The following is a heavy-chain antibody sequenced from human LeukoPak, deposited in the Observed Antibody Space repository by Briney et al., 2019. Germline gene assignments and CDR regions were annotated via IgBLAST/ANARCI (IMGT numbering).Heavy chain of an antibody. CDR3: AKDRPQWPSRYYFDY. CDR1: GFTFSSYA. V-gene: IGHV3-23*01. CDR2: ISGGGVGT. J-gene: IGHJ4*02. D-gene: IGHD6-19*01. Sequence: GGSLRLSCAASGFTFSSYAMSWVRQAPGKGLEWVSTISGGGVGTYYADSVKGRFTISRDNSKNTLYLQMNSLRAEDTAVYYCAKDRPQWPSRYYFDYWGQGTLVTVSS.